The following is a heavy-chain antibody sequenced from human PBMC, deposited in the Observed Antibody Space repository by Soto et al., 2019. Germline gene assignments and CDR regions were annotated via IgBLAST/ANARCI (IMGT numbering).Heavy chain of an antibody. CDR3: ARGVFCGCAPGRREMDV. CDR1: GYTFISHI. V-gene: IGHV1-18*01. J-gene: IGHJ6*03. CDR2: ISAYNGNT. Sequence: ASVKVSCKSSGYTFISHIITWVLQAPGQGLEWMGRISAYNGNTNYAQKFQGRVTMTTDTSTSTAYMELRSLRSDDTAVYYCARGVFCGCAPGRREMDVRGKGTPAT. D-gene: IGHD2-21*01.